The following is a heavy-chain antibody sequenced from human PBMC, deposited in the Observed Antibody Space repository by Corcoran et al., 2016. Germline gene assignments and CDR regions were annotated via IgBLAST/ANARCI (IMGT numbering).Heavy chain of an antibody. V-gene: IGHV3-20*04. J-gene: IGHJ2*01. CDR3: ARKMGYCSGGSFRSYWYFDL. Sequence: EVKLVESGGGVVRPGGSLRLSCAASGFTFDDYGMSWVRQAPGKGLEWVSGINWNGGSTGYAASVKGRFTISRDNAKNSLYLQMNSLRAEDTALYCCARKMGYCSGGSFRSYWYFDLWGRGTLVTVSS. CDR1: GFTFDDYG. D-gene: IGHD2-15*01. CDR2: INWNGGST.